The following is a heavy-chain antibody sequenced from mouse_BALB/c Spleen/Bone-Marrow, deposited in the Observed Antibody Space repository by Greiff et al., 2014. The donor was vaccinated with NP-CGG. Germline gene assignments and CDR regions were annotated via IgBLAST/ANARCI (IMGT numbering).Heavy chain of an antibody. CDR2: ISSGGSYT. V-gene: IGHV5-6*01. D-gene: IGHD2-4*01. CDR1: GFTFSSYG. J-gene: IGHJ2*01. CDR3: ARQTYYDYDGYFDY. Sequence: EVQRVESGGDLVKPGGSLKLSCAASGFTFSSYGMSWVRQTPDKRLEWVATISSGGSYTYYPDSVKGRFTISRDNAKNTLYLQMSSLKSEDTVMYYCARQTYYDYDGYFDYWGQGTTLTVSS.